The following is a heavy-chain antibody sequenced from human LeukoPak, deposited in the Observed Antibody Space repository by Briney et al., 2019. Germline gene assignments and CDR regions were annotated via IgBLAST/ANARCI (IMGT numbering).Heavy chain of an antibody. V-gene: IGHV4-59*12. D-gene: IGHD3-10*01. CDR1: GGSISSYY. J-gene: IGHJ5*02. CDR2: IYYSGST. Sequence: SETLSLTRTVSGGSISSYYWSWIRQPPGKGLEWIGNIYYSGSTNYNPSLKSRVTISVDTSKNQFSLKLSSVTAADTAVYYCAREKVGGSMVRGAYRNNWFDPWGQGTLVTVSS. CDR3: AREKVGGSMVRGAYRNNWFDP.